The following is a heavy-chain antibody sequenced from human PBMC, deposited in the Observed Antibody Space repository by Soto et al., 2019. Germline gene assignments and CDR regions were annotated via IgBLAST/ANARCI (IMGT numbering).Heavy chain of an antibody. V-gene: IGHV1-18*01. Sequence: QVQLVQSGAEVKKPGASVKVSCKASGYTFTSYGISWVRQAPGQGLEWMGWISAYNGNTNYAQKLQGRVTMTTVTSTSTAYMGLRCRRSDDTAVYYLAIDGLGTAMGFTAGDWFEPWGQGTLVTVSP. D-gene: IGHD5-18*01. CDR2: ISAYNGNT. J-gene: IGHJ5*02. CDR1: GYTFTSYG. CDR3: AIDGLGTAMGFTAGDWFEP.